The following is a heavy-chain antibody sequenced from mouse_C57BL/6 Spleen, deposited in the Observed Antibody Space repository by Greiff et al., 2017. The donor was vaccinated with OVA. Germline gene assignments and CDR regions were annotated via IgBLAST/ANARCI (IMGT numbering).Heavy chain of an antibody. CDR2: IWRGGST. CDR3: AKDGASDYAMDY. Sequence: VKLQESGPGLVQPSQSLSITCTVSGFSLTSYGVHWVRQSPGKGLEWLGVIWRGGSTDYNAAFMSRLSITKDNSKSQVFFKMNSLQADDTAIYYCAKDGASDYAMDYWGQGTSVTVSS. D-gene: IGHD2-3*01. CDR1: GFSLTSYG. J-gene: IGHJ4*01. V-gene: IGHV2-5*01.